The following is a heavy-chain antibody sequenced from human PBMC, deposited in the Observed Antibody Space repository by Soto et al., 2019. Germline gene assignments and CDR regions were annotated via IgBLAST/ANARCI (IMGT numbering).Heavy chain of an antibody. J-gene: IGHJ6*02. V-gene: IGHV4-39*01. CDR3: ASEVSSTDGMDV. D-gene: IGHD2-15*01. CDR2: IYYTGNT. Sequence: SETLSLTCAVSGDSSVSSSSYYWGWIRQPPGKGLEWIGSIYYTGNTFYSPSFRSRLTISVDTSKSQFSLKLRSVTAADTATYYCASEVSSTDGMDVWGQGTTVTVSS. CDR1: GDSSVSSSSYY.